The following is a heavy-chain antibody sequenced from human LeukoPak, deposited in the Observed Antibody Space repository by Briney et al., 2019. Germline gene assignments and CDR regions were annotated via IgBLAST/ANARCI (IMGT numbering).Heavy chain of an antibody. D-gene: IGHD1-14*01. V-gene: IGHV4-34*01. CDR1: GGSFSGYY. CDR2: INHSGST. CDR3: ARVRYRYYFDY. J-gene: IGHJ4*02. Sequence: SETLSLTCAVYGGSFSGYYWSWIRQPPGKGLEWIGEINHSGSTNYNPSLKSRVTISVDTSKNQFSLKLSCVTAADTAVYYCARVRYRYYFDYWGQGTLVTVSS.